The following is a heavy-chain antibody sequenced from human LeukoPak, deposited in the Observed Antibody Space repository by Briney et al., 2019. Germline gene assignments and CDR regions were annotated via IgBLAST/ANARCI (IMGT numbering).Heavy chain of an antibody. CDR1: GGSISSGDYY. CDR2: INHSGST. J-gene: IGHJ5*02. D-gene: IGHD6-13*01. Sequence: SKTLSLTCTVSGGSISSGDYYWSWIRQPPGKGLEWIGEINHSGSTNYNPSLKSRVTISVDTSKNQFSLKLSSVTAADTAVYYCARSPPPIKYSSSHNVNWFDPWGQGTLVTVSS. CDR3: ARSPPPIKYSSSHNVNWFDP. V-gene: IGHV4-39*07.